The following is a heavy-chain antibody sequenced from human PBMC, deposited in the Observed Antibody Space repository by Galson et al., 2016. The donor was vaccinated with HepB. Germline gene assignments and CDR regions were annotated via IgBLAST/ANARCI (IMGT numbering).Heavy chain of an antibody. CDR1: GFTFSSHG. Sequence: SLRLSCATSGFTFSSHGMHWVRQAPGKGLEWVAVIWYDGSNKYYADSLKGRFTISRDNSKNTLYLQVNSLRAEDTAVYYCARDLHLGNNYLDYWGQGTLVTVSS. CDR2: IWYDGSNK. J-gene: IGHJ4*02. CDR3: ARDLHLGNNYLDY. D-gene: IGHD1-26*01. V-gene: IGHV3-33*01.